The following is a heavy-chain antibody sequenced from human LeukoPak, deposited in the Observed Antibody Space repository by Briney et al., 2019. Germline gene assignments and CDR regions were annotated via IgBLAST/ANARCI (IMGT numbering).Heavy chain of an antibody. V-gene: IGHV3-48*01. Sequence: GGSLRLSCAASGFTFSSYSMNWVRQAPGKGLEWVSYISSSSSTIYYADSVKGRFTISRDNAKNSLYLQMNSLRAEDTAVYYCARRKGEIYRLYYYYYMDVWGKGTTVTVSS. CDR1: GFTFSSYS. CDR2: ISSSSSTI. D-gene: IGHD3-10*01. J-gene: IGHJ6*03. CDR3: ARRKGEIYRLYYYYYMDV.